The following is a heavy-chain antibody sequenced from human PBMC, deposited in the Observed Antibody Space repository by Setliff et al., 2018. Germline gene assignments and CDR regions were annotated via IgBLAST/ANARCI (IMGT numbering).Heavy chain of an antibody. CDR1: GGSISGYF. J-gene: IGHJ4*02. CDR3: ARTGTKRYFDY. CDR2: IYYNGNT. D-gene: IGHD1-1*01. V-gene: IGHV4-39*01. Sequence: SETLSLTCTVSGGSISGYFWGWIRQPPGKGLEWIGRIYYNGNTYYNASLKSRLTISVDTSKSQFSLRLNSVTAADTAVYYCARTGTKRYFDYWGQGARVTVSS.